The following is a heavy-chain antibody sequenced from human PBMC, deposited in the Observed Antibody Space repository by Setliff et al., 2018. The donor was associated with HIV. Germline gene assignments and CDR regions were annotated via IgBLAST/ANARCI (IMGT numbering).Heavy chain of an antibody. V-gene: IGHV3-23*01. CDR1: GFTFSSYA. J-gene: IGHJ4*02. CDR2: ISGSGGST. CDR3: ARASGSYYPPGPDY. D-gene: IGHD3-10*01. Sequence: GGSLRLSCAASGFTFSSYAMSWVRQAPGKGLEWVSVISGSGGSTYYADSVKGQFTISRDNSKNTLYLQMNSLRAEDTAVYYCARASGSYYPPGPDYWGQGTLVTVSS.